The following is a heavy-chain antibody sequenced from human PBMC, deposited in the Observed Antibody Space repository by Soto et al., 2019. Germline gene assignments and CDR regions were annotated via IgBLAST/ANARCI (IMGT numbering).Heavy chain of an antibody. CDR1: GGSISSGGYY. J-gene: IGHJ3*02. Sequence: SETLSLTCTVSGGSISSGGYYWSWIRQHPGKGLEWIGYIYYSGSTYYNPSLKSRVTISVDTSKNQFSLKLSSVTAADTAVYYCARALRDSSGYYFRAQHDAFDIWGQGTMVTVSS. D-gene: IGHD3-22*01. CDR2: IYYSGST. V-gene: IGHV4-31*03. CDR3: ARALRDSSGYYFRAQHDAFDI.